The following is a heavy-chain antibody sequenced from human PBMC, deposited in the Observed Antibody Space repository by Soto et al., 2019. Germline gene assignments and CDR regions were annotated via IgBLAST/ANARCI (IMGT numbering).Heavy chain of an antibody. J-gene: IGHJ3*02. CDR3: AGALSPPTIDPGFGI. CDR1: AGSVSSGDYY. CDR2: VFYTVRT. Sequence: QIHLQESGPGLVKPSETLSLTCTVSAGSVSSGDYYWTWIRQPPGKGLEWIGYVFYTVRTHYNPSIKSRLTRSVDTSKIQLSGRLASLTAGGTVVYQWAGALSPPTIDPGFGIWG. V-gene: IGHV4-61*08. D-gene: IGHD2-2*01.